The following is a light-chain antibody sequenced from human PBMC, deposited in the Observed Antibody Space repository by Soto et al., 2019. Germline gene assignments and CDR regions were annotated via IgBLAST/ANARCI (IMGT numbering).Light chain of an antibody. CDR3: QQYGSPLRGLT. V-gene: IGKV3-20*01. CDR2: GAS. CDR1: QSVSSSY. Sequence: EIVLTQSPGTLSLSPGERATLSCRASQSVSSSYLAWYQQKPGQAPRLLIYGASSRATGIPDRFSGSGSGTDFTLTISRLEPEDFAVYYCQQYGSPLRGLTFGGGTKVEIK. J-gene: IGKJ4*01.